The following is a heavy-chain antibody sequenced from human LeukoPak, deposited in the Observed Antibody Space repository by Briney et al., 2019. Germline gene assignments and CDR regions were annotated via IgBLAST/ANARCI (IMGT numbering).Heavy chain of an antibody. Sequence: SETLSLTCAVYGGSFSGYYWSWIRQPPGKGLEWIGEINHSGSTNYNPSLKSRVTISVDTSKNQFSLKLSSVTAADTAVYYCARGRITIFGVVIGCFDYWGQGTLVTVPS. D-gene: IGHD3-3*01. CDR3: ARGRITIFGVVIGCFDY. CDR2: INHSGST. CDR1: GGSFSGYY. J-gene: IGHJ4*02. V-gene: IGHV4-34*01.